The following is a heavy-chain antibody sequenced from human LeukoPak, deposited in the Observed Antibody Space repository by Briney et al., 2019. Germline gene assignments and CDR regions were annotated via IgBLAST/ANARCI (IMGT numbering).Heavy chain of an antibody. Sequence: TPSETLSLTCTVSGGSISSYYWGWIRQPPGKGLEWIGYIYYSGSTNYNPSLKSRVTISVDTSKNQFSLKLSSVTTADTAVYYCARDPYGDYVFDYWGQGTLVTVSS. CDR2: IYYSGST. D-gene: IGHD4-17*01. CDR3: ARDPYGDYVFDY. J-gene: IGHJ4*02. V-gene: IGHV4-59*01. CDR1: GGSISSYY.